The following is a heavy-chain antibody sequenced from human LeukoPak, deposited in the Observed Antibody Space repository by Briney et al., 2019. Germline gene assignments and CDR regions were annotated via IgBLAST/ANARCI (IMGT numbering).Heavy chain of an antibody. CDR3: VRDLNWAFDY. D-gene: IGHD3-16*01. Sequence: GGSLRLSCAASGFTFSRYTMNWVRQAPGKELEWISNIRSESSSTTYADSVKGRFTISRDNAKNLLYLQINSLRAEDTAVYYCVRDLNWAFDYGGQGPLVTVSP. V-gene: IGHV3-48*01. CDR2: IRSESSST. CDR1: GFTFSRYT. J-gene: IGHJ4*02.